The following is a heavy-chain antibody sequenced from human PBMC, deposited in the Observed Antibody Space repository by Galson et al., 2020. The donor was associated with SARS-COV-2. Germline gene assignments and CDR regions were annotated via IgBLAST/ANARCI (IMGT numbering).Heavy chain of an antibody. D-gene: IGHD5-12*01. V-gene: IGHV3-48*02. Sequence: TGGSLRLSCAASGFTFSSYSMNWVRQAPGKRLEWVSYISSSSSTIYYADSVKGRFTISRDNAKNSLYLQMNSLRDEDTAVYYCARVGGYSGYDYREYYYYYGMDVWGQGTTVTVSS. J-gene: IGHJ6*02. CDR3: ARVGGYSGYDYREYYYYYGMDV. CDR1: GFTFSSYS. CDR2: ISSSSSTI.